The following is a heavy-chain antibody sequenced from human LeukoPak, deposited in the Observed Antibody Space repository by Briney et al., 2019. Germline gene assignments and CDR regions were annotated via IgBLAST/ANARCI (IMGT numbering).Heavy chain of an antibody. CDR3: ASYPPRKGCSSTSCLNWFDP. J-gene: IGHJ5*02. CDR2: TYYSGST. D-gene: IGHD2-2*01. V-gene: IGHV4-39*01. Sequence: SETLSLTCTVSGGSISSSSYYWGWIRQPPGKGLEWIGSTYYSGSTYYNPSLKSRVTISVDTSKNQFSLKLGSVTAADTAVYYCASYPPRKGCSSTSCLNWFDPWGQGTLVTVSS. CDR1: GGSISSSSYY.